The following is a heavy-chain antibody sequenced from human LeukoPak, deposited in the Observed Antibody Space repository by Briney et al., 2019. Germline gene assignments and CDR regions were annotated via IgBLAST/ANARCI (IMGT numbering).Heavy chain of an antibody. J-gene: IGHJ4*02. CDR3: AREDSGYDYSPFDY. D-gene: IGHD5-12*01. V-gene: IGHV4-59*01. Sequence: SETLSLTCTVSGGSISSYYWSWIRQPPGKGLEWIGYIYYSGSTSYSPSLKSRVTISVDTSMNQFSLKLLSVTAADTAVYYCAREDSGYDYSPFDYWGQGILVTVSS. CDR1: GGSISSYY. CDR2: IYYSGST.